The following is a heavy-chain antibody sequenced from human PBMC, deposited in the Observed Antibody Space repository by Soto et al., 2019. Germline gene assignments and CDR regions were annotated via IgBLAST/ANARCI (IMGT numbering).Heavy chain of an antibody. V-gene: IGHV3-30*18. Sequence: PGGSLRLSCAASGFTFSSYGMHWVRQAPGKGLEWVAVISYDGSNKYYADSVKGRFTISRDNSKNTLYLQMNSLRAEDTAVYYCAKDHLGMVPGSGFDYWGQGTLVTVSS. CDR2: ISYDGSNK. J-gene: IGHJ4*02. D-gene: IGHD2-8*01. CDR3: AKDHLGMVPGSGFDY. CDR1: GFTFSSYG.